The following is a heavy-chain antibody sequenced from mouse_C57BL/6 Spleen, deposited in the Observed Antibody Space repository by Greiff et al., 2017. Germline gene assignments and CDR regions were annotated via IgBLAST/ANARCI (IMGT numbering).Heavy chain of an antibody. Sequence: VQLQQSGPGLVQPSQSLSITCTASGFSLTSYGVHWVRQSPGKGLEWLGLIRSGGSTDYNEAFVYRPSISKRNYKSQVFFKMSSLPADDAAIYYCARIDGYRGSWFAYWGQGTLVTVSA. CDR2: IRSGGST. CDR3: ARIDGYRGSWFAY. V-gene: IGHV2-2*01. D-gene: IGHD2-3*01. CDR1: GFSLTSYG. J-gene: IGHJ3*01.